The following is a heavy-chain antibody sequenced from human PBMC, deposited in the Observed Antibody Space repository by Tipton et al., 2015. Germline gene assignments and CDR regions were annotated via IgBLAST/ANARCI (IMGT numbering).Heavy chain of an antibody. D-gene: IGHD4-23*01. CDR1: SDSISKYY. Sequence: TLSLTCTVPSDSISKYYWSWIRQPPGKELEWIGYIQYSGSTNYNPSLKSRVTISVDTSKSQFSLKLTSVTAADTAMYYCARARGRHGGLLDSWGQGTLVIVSS. J-gene: IGHJ4*02. CDR2: IQYSGST. CDR3: ARARGRHGGLLDS. V-gene: IGHV4-59*01.